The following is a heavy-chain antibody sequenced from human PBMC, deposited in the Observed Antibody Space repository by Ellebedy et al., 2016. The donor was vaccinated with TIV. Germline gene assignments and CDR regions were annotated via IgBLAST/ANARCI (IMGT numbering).Heavy chain of an antibody. V-gene: IGHV4-59*08. J-gene: IGHJ4*02. CDR2: IDYSGSP. D-gene: IGHD3-10*01. CDR1: GGTLNSYY. CDR3: ARRNTMIRGVSLYYFDN. Sequence: PGGSLRLSCTVSGGTLNSYYWSWIRQPPGKGLEWIGHIDYSGSPNYNPSLKTRVTISIDTSKNQFSLKLSSVTAADTAVYFCARRNTMIRGVSLYYFDNWGQGTLVTVPS.